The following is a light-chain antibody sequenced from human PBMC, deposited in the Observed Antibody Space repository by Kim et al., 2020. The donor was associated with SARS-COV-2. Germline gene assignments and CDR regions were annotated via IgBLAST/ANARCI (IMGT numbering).Light chain of an antibody. CDR1: SSDVGGYKY. J-gene: IGLJ1*01. V-gene: IGLV2-11*01. CDR2: DVN. CDR3: CSYAGNDTLAYV. Sequence: QSALTQPRSVSGSPGQSVTISCTGTSSDVGGYKYVSWYQQHPGKAPKLMIFDVNKRPSGVPDRLSGSKSGNTASLTISGLQAEDEADYYCCSYAGNDTLAYVFGIGTKVTVL.